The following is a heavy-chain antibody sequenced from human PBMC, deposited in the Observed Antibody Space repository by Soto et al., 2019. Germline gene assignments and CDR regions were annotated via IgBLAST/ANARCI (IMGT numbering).Heavy chain of an antibody. V-gene: IGHV4-4*02. Sequence: SETLALTCAVSGGSISSGNWWSCVRQPQRRGLEWIGEIQHSGSTNYNQSLKSRVTISVDKSKNQFSLKLSSVTAADTAVYFCARAPRAETGNFDFWGAGT. CDR2: IQHSGST. CDR3: ARAPRAETGNFDF. CDR1: GGSISSGNW. J-gene: IGHJ4*01. D-gene: IGHD3-9*01.